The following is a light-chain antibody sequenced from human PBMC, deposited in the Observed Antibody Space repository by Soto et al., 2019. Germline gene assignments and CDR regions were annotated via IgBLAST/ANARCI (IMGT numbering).Light chain of an antibody. Sequence: DFQVTKVPSSRPASVGDRVTITCRASQSISSWLAWYQQKPGKAPKLLIYKASSLESGVPSRFSGSGSGTEFTLTISSLQPGDYATYYCQHYNSYPLTFGQGTKVDIK. CDR3: QHYNSYPLT. CDR2: KAS. CDR1: QSISSW. V-gene: IGKV1-5*03. J-gene: IGKJ1*01.